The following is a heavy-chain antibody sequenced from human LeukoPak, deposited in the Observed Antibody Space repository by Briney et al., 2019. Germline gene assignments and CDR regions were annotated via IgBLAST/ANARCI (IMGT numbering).Heavy chain of an antibody. CDR3: AKGYSSRYFDY. Sequence: GGSLRLSCGASGFTFITYGMGWVRQAPGKGLEWVSAISGSGSSTFYADSVKGRFTVSRDNSKNTLFLQMNSLTAEDTAVYYCAKGYSSRYFDYWGQGTLVTVSS. J-gene: IGHJ4*02. D-gene: IGHD6-13*01. CDR2: ISGSGSST. V-gene: IGHV3-23*01. CDR1: GFTFITYG.